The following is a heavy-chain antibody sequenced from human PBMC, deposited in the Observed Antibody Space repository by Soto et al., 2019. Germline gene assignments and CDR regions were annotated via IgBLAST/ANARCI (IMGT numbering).Heavy chain of an antibody. J-gene: IGHJ6*03. CDR3: ARQGGYCTNGVCYTWYYYYYMDV. CDR1: GGSISSSSYY. Sequence: QLQLQESGPGLVKPSETLSLTCTVSGGSISSSSYYWGWIRQPPGKGLEWIGSIYYSGSTYYNPSLKSRVTISVETSKNQFSLKLSSVTAADTAVYYCARQGGYCTNGVCYTWYYYYYMDVWGKGTTVTVSS. V-gene: IGHV4-39*01. D-gene: IGHD2-8*01. CDR2: IYYSGST.